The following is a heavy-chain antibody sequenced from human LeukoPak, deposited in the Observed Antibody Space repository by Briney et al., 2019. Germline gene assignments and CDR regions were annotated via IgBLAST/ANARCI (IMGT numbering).Heavy chain of an antibody. J-gene: IGHJ5*02. V-gene: IGHV4-31*03. CDR1: GGSISSGGYY. D-gene: IGHD6-13*01. CDR2: IYYSGST. Sequence: SETLSLTCTVSGGSISSGGYYWSWIRQHPGKGLEWIGYIYYSGSTYYNPSLKSRVTISVDTSKNQFSLKLSSVTAADTAVYYCARVGIAAAGKAVYNWFDPWGQGTLVTVSP. CDR3: ARVGIAAAGKAVYNWFDP.